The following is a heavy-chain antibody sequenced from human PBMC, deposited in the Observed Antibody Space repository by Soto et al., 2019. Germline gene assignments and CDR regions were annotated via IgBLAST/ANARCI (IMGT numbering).Heavy chain of an antibody. CDR2: INPNSGGT. J-gene: IGHJ4*02. D-gene: IGHD3-22*01. V-gene: IGHV1-2*04. CDR3: ARDYYDSSGYFDY. Sequence: GASVKVSCKASGYTFTGYYMHWVRQAPGQGLEWMGWINPNSGGTNYAQKFQGWVTMTRDTSISTAYMELSRLRSEDTAVYYCARDYYDSSGYFDYWGQGTLVTVSS. CDR1: GYTFTGYY.